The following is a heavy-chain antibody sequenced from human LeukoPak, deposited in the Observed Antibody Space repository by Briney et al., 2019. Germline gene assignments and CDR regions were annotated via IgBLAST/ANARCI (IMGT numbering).Heavy chain of an antibody. D-gene: IGHD6-6*01. J-gene: IGHJ4*02. CDR1: GYTFTSYA. Sequence: ASVNVSCKASGYTFTSYAMNWVRQAPGQGLEWMGWINTNTGNPTYAQGVTGRFVFSLDTSVSTAYLQISSLKAEDTAVYYCARDGEQLTPDYWGQGTLVTVSS. CDR2: INTNTGNP. CDR3: ARDGEQLTPDY. V-gene: IGHV7-4-1*02.